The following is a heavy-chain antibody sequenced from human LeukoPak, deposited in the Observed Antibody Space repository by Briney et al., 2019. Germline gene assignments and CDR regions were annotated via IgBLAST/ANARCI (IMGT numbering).Heavy chain of an antibody. CDR3: ASIVDYYDSSGYHYNGGFQH. J-gene: IGHJ1*01. V-gene: IGHV3-48*03. CDR2: ISSSGSTI. Sequence: GGSLRLSCAASGFTFSSYEMNWVRQAPGKGLEWVSYISSSGSTIYSADSVKGRFTISRDNAKNSPYLQMNSLRAEDTAVYYCASIVDYYDSSGYHYNGGFQHWGQGTLVTVSS. D-gene: IGHD3-22*01. CDR1: GFTFSSYE.